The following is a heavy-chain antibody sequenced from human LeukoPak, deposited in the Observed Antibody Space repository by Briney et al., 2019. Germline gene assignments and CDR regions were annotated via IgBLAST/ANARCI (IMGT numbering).Heavy chain of an antibody. CDR1: GVSINTCCYY. V-gene: IGHV4-61*01. CDR2: KYYSGST. Sequence: PSETLSLTCDVSGVSINTCCYYWTWIRQPPGKGLGWIGYKYYSGSTRYNSSLRSRLTISLDSSKNQFSLRLPSVTAADAAVYYCARGRSYGFDFDSWGPGTLVIVSS. D-gene: IGHD5-18*01. J-gene: IGHJ4*02. CDR3: ARGRSYGFDFDS.